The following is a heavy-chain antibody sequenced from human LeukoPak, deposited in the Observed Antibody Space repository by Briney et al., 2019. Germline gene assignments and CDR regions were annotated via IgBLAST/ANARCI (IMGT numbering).Heavy chain of an antibody. CDR3: ARVGSYYGNNY. CDR1: GFTFSSYA. CDR2: ISGSGGST. J-gene: IGHJ4*02. Sequence: GGSLRLSCAASGFTFSSYAMSWVRQAPGKGLEWVSAISGSGGSTYYADSVKGRFTISRDNSKNTLYLQMNSLRAEDTAVYYCARVGSYYGNNYWGQGTLITVSS. D-gene: IGHD1-26*01. V-gene: IGHV3-23*01.